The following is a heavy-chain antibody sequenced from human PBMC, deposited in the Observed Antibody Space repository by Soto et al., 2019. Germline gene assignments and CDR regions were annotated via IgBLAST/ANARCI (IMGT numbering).Heavy chain of an antibody. CDR2: IIPIFGTA. D-gene: IGHD3-22*01. CDR1: GGTFSSYA. V-gene: IGHV1-69*01. Sequence: QVQLVQSGAEVKKPGSSVKVSCKASGGTFSSYAISWVRQAPGQGLEWMGGIIPIFGTANYAQKFQGRVTITADESTSTAYMELSSLRSEDTAVYYCAREHSSIVVVITAAFDLWGQGTMVTVSS. CDR3: AREHSSIVVVITAAFDL. J-gene: IGHJ3*01.